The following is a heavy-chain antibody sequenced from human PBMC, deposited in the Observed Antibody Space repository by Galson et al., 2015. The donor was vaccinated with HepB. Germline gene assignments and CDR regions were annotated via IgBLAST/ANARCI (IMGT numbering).Heavy chain of an antibody. Sequence: SVKVSCKVSGYTLTELPMHWVRQAPGKGLEWMGGFDPEDGETIYAQKFQGRVTMTEDTSTDTAYMELSSLRSEDTAVYYCATEHHSVRRGGGNSLRGAFDIWGQGTMVTVSS. CDR3: ATEHHSVRRGGGNSLRGAFDI. CDR1: GYTLTELP. CDR2: FDPEDGET. J-gene: IGHJ3*02. D-gene: IGHD4-23*01. V-gene: IGHV1-24*01.